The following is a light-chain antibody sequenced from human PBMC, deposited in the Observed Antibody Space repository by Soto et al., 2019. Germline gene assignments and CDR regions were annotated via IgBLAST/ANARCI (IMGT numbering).Light chain of an antibody. CDR1: QSMSSW. CDR3: QQYNSYPLA. V-gene: IGKV1-5*03. CDR2: KAS. Sequence: DIQMTQSPSTLSASVGDRVTITCRASQSMSSWLAWYQQKPGKAPKLLIYKASSLESGVPSRFSGSGSGTEFTLTISSLQPDDFATYYCQQYNSYPLAFGQGTKVEIK. J-gene: IGKJ1*01.